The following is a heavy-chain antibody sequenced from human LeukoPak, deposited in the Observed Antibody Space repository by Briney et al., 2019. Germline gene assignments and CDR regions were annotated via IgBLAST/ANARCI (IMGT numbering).Heavy chain of an antibody. CDR3: ARWDQIVVVPAAIRGLDAFDI. CDR1: GGSFSGYY. Sequence: SETLSLTCAVYGGSFSGYYWSWIRQPPGKGLEWIGEIYHSGSTNYNPSLKSRVTISVDTSKNQFSLKLSSVTAADTAVYYCARWDQIVVVPAAIRGLDAFDIWGQGTMVTVSS. J-gene: IGHJ3*02. V-gene: IGHV4-34*01. D-gene: IGHD2-2*01. CDR2: IYHSGST.